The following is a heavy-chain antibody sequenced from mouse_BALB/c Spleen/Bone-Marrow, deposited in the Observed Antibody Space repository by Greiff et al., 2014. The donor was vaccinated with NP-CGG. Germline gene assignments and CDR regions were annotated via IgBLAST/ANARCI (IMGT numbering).Heavy chain of an antibody. CDR3: SRITTATGAMDY. D-gene: IGHD1-2*01. J-gene: IGHJ4*01. V-gene: IGHV2-9*02. CDR1: GFSLTSYG. CDR2: IWADGST. Sequence: QVQLQQSGPGLVAPSQSLSITRTVSGFSLTSYGVHWVRQPPGKGLEWLGVIWADGSTNYNSALMSRLSISKDNSKSQVFLKMNSLQTDDTAMYYCSRITTATGAMDYWGQGTSVTVSS.